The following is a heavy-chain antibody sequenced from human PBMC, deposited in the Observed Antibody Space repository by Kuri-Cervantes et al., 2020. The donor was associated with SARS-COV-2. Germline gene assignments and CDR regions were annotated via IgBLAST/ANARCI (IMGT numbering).Heavy chain of an antibody. CDR1: GYSFTTYW. Sequence: KVSCKGSGYSFTTYWIGRVRQMPGKGLEWMGIIYPGDSDTRYSPSFQGQVTISANKSINTAFLQWSNLKAMDPAIYYCARRAYGEEVDYYYMDVWGKGTAVTVSS. D-gene: IGHD4-17*01. CDR2: IYPGDSDT. J-gene: IGHJ6*03. V-gene: IGHV5-51*01. CDR3: ARRAYGEEVDYYYMDV.